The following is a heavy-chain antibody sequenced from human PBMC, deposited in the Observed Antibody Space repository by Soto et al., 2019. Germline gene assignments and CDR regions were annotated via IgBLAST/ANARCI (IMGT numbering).Heavy chain of an antibody. CDR3: ACGYCSSTSCCTSWFDT. V-gene: IGHV4-39*01. CDR1: GGSISSSSYY. J-gene: IGHJ5*02. Sequence: SETLSLTCTVSGGSISSSSYYWGWIRQPPGKGLEWIGSIYYSGSTYYNPSLKSRVTISVDTSKNQFSLKLSSVTAADTAVYYCACGYCSSTSCCTSWFDTWGQGTLVTVSA. CDR2: IYYSGST. D-gene: IGHD2-2*03.